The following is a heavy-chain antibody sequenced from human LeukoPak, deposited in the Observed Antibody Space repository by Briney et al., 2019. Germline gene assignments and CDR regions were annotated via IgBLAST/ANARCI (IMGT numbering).Heavy chain of an antibody. Sequence: SETLSLTCAVYGGSFSGYYWSWIRQPPGKGLEWIGEISHSGSTNYNPSLKSRVTISVDTSKNQFSLKLSSVTAADTAVYYCARSIAQQLVNWGQGTLVTVSS. V-gene: IGHV4-34*01. CDR3: ARSIAQQLVN. CDR2: ISHSGST. J-gene: IGHJ4*02. CDR1: GGSFSGYY. D-gene: IGHD6-13*01.